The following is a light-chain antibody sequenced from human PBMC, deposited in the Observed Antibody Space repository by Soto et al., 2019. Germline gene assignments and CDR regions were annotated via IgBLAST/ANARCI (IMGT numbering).Light chain of an antibody. Sequence: DIQMTQSPSTLSASVGDRVTITCRASQSIDSWLAWYQQKLGEAPKLLIYKASTLESGVPSRFSGSESGTEFTLTSSSLHPDDFATYYFQQYSSKPWTFGQGTKVDIK. CDR1: QSIDSW. J-gene: IGKJ1*01. CDR2: KAS. CDR3: QQYSSKPWT. V-gene: IGKV1-5*03.